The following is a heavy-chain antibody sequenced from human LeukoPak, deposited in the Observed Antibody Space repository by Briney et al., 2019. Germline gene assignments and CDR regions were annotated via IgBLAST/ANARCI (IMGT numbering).Heavy chain of an antibody. CDR3: ARVVPAAITEGSFDY. D-gene: IGHD2-2*02. CDR2: IIPIFGTA. Sequence: GASVKVSCKASGGTFSSYAISWVRQAPGQGLEWMGGIIPIFGTANYAQKFQGRVTITTDESTSTAYMELSSLRSEDTAVYYCARVVPAAITEGSFDYWGQGTLVTVSS. J-gene: IGHJ4*02. CDR1: GGTFSSYA. V-gene: IGHV1-69*05.